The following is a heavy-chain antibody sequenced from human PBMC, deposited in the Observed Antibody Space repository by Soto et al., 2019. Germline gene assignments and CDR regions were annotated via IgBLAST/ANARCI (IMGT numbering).Heavy chain of an antibody. CDR2: INAGNGNT. CDR1: GYTFTSYT. V-gene: IGHV1-3*01. D-gene: IGHD2-15*01. J-gene: IGHJ4*02. CDR3: ARNLVVVVDATRALGY. Sequence: QVQLVQSGAEVKKPGASVKVSCKTSGYTFTSYTMHWVRQAPGQRLEWMGWINAGNGNTGSSPKFQARVTITRDTSASTAYMELSSLRSEDTAVYYCARNLVVVVDATRALGYWGQGTLVTVSS.